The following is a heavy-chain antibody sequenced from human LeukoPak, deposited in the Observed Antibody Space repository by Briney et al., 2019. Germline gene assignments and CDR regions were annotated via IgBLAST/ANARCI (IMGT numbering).Heavy chain of an antibody. V-gene: IGHV4-39*01. D-gene: IGHD3-10*01. J-gene: IGHJ4*02. CDR2: IYDSGST. CDR3: ARAVGVPAAIRDTNYYGSGSYSPPYFGY. Sequence: SETLSLTCTVSGGSIRSSYYYWGWIRQPPGKGLEWIGSIYDSGSTYYNPSLKSRVTISVDTSKNQFSLKLNSVTAADTAVYYCARAVGVPAAIRDTNYYGSGSYSPPYFGYWGQGTLVTVSS. CDR1: GGSIRSSYYY.